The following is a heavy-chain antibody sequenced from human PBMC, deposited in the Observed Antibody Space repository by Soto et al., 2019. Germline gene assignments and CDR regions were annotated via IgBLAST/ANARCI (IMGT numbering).Heavy chain of an antibody. CDR2: ISGSGGST. CDR1: GFTFSSYA. J-gene: IGHJ4*02. V-gene: IGHV3-23*01. D-gene: IGHD3-22*01. Sequence: GGSLRLSCAASGFTFSSYAMSWVRQAPGKGLEWVSAISGSGGSTYYADSVKGRFTISRDNSKNTLYLQMNSLRAEDTAVYYCAKDRIPRITMIVPDYWGQGTLVTVYS. CDR3: AKDRIPRITMIVPDY.